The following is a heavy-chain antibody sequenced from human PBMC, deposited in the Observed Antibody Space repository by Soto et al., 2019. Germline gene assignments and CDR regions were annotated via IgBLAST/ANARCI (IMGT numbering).Heavy chain of an antibody. J-gene: IGHJ5*02. Sequence: QVQLVESGGGVVQPGRSLRLSCVASGFTFSNYAMHWVRQAPGKALEWVALLSFDGNNNYYADSVKGRFTISRDNSRNTLYLQMNSLRPDDTALYFCARDKGNTYGFENVFDPWGQGTLVTVSS. V-gene: IGHV3-30-3*01. CDR3: ARDKGNTYGFENVFDP. CDR1: GFTFSNYA. CDR2: LSFDGNNN. D-gene: IGHD5-18*01.